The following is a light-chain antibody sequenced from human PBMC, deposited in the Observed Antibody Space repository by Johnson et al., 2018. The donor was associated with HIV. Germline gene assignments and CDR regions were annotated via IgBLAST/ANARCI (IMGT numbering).Light chain of an antibody. CDR1: GSNIGSHY. CDR2: END. CDR3: GTWDNSLSIGYV. J-gene: IGLJ1*01. V-gene: IGLV1-51*02. Sequence: QSVLTQPPSVSAAPGQRVTISCSGRGSNIGSHYVSWYQQLPGTAPKLLIFENDKRPSGIPDRFSGSKSGTSATLDITGLQSGDEADYYCGTWDNSLSIGYVFGTGTKVTGL.